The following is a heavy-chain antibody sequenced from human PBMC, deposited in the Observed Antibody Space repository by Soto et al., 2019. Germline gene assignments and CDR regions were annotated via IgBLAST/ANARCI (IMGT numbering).Heavy chain of an antibody. CDR2: IYYSGSN. D-gene: IGHD1-26*01. J-gene: IGHJ6*02. CDR1: GGSISSGGYY. V-gene: IGHV4-31*03. CDR3: ARDSQSYSNYYGMDV. Sequence: SETLSLTCTFSGGSISSGGYYWSWIRQHPGKGLEWIGYIYYSGSNYYNPSLKSRVTISVDTSKNQFSLKLSSVTAAGTAVYYCARDSQSYSNYYGMDVWGQGTTVTVSS.